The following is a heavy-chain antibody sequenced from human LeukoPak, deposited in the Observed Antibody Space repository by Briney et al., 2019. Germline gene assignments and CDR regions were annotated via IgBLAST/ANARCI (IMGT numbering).Heavy chain of an antibody. CDR3: ARYYDFWSGYYTQGLRPPYYFDY. CDR2: IYWDDDK. CDR1: GFSLSTSGVG. V-gene: IGHV2-5*02. J-gene: IGHJ4*02. D-gene: IGHD3-3*01. Sequence: ESGPTLVNPTQTLTLTCTFSGFSLSTSGVGVGWIRQPPGKALEWLALIYWDDDKRYRPSLKSRLTITKDTSKNQVVLTMTNMDPVDTATYYCARYYDFWSGYYTQGLRPPYYFDYWGQGTLVTVSS.